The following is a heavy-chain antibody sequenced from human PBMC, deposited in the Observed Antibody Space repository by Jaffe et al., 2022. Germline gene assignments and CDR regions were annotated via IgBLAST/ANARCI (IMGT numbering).Heavy chain of an antibody. CDR3: ARQCGYAGYYYYYMDV. Sequence: QVQLQESGPGLVKPSETLSLTCAVSGYSISSGYYWGWIRQPPGKGLEWIGSIYHSGSTYYNPSLKSRVTISVDTSKNQFSLKLSSVTAADTAVYYCARQCGYAGYYYYYMDVWGKGTTVTVSS. CDR2: IYHSGST. D-gene: IGHD6-25*01. V-gene: IGHV4-38-2*01. J-gene: IGHJ6*03. CDR1: GYSISSGYY.